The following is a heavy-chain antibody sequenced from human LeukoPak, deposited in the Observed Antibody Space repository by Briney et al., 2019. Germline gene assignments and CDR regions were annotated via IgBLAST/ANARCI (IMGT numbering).Heavy chain of an antibody. J-gene: IGHJ1*01. CDR2: ISWNSGTI. CDR1: GFTFDNYA. CDR3: ARAYKDRSLAGKKEFFQH. D-gene: IGHD6-19*01. Sequence: PGGSLRLSCAASGFTFDNYAMNWVRQVPGKGLEWFSLISWNSGTIGYADSVKGRFTISRDNANNLLYLQMNSLRAEDTALYYCARAYKDRSLAGKKEFFQHWGQGTLVTVSS. V-gene: IGHV3-9*01.